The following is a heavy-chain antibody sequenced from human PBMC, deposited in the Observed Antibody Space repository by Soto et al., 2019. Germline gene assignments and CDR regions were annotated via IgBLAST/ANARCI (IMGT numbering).Heavy chain of an antibody. CDR1: GYSFTIYC. V-gene: IGHV5-10-1*01. Sequence: PGESLKISCNGSGYSFTIYCISWVLQMPGKGLEWMGRIDPSDSYTNYSPSFQGHVTISADKSTSTAYLQWSSLKASDTAMYYCARGVRFLEWYKNYYYYGMDVWGQGTTVTVSS. CDR2: IDPSDSYT. D-gene: IGHD3-3*01. J-gene: IGHJ6*02. CDR3: ARGVRFLEWYKNYYYYGMDV.